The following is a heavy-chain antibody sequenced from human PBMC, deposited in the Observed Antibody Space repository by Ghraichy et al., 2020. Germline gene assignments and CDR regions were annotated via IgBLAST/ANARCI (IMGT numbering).Heavy chain of an antibody. V-gene: IGHV3-21*01. CDR3: ARDYGSNYPAA. CDR1: GFTFSSYS. CDR2: ISSSSSNI. Sequence: GESLNISCAASGFTFSSYSMNWVRQAPGKGLECVSSISSSSSNIYYADSVKGRFTISRDNAKKSLYLQMNSLRAEDTAVHYCARDYGSNYPAAWGQGTLVTVSS. D-gene: IGHD5-24*01. J-gene: IGHJ5*02.